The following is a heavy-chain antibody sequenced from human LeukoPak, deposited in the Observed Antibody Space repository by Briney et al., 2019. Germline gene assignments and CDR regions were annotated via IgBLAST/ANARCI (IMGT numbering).Heavy chain of an antibody. D-gene: IGHD2-15*01. V-gene: IGHV4-4*02. J-gene: IGHJ4*02. Sequence: PSGTPSLTCGVSGDSVSSSDWWTWVRQFPGKGLEWIGEIHHSGDTNYNPSLKSRVIISVDKSRNQFSLNLTSVTDADTAIYYCAKMIPATPDYFDYWGQGILVIVS. CDR1: GDSVSSSDW. CDR2: IHHSGDT. CDR3: AKMIPATPDYFDY.